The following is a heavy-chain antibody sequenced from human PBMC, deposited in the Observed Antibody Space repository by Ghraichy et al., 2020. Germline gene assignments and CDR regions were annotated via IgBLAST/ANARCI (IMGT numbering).Heavy chain of an antibody. CDR1: GDSINDYY. CDR2: IYYSGRA. J-gene: IGHJ4*02. V-gene: IGHV4-59*01. CDR3: ARGESATYFD. D-gene: IGHD1-26*01. Sequence: SETLSLTCTVSGDSINDYYWSWIRQPPGKGLEWIGYIYYSGRADYNPSLKGRVAISVDRPKNQFSLKLNYVTAADTATYYCARGESATYFDWGQGTLVTVCS.